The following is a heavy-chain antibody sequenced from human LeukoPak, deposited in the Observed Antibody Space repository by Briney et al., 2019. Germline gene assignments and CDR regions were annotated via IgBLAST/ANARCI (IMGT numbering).Heavy chain of an antibody. Sequence: GGSLRLSCAVSGFTFDDYAMHWVRQVPGKGLEWVSGISWNGDTIGYAASVKGRFTISRDNAKNSLYLQMNSLRAEDTAFYYCATNGGGDSGYGNFDYWGQGTLVTVSS. CDR2: ISWNGDTI. J-gene: IGHJ4*02. V-gene: IGHV3-9*01. D-gene: IGHD5-12*01. CDR1: GFTFDDYA. CDR3: ATNGGGDSGYGNFDY.